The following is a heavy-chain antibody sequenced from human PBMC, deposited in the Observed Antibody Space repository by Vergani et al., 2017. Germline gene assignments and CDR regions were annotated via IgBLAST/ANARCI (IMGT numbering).Heavy chain of an antibody. CDR2: INWNGFST. V-gene: IGHV3-43D*04. CDR3: AKAGAVPAAPFFDS. D-gene: IGHD2-2*01. CDR1: GFTFDDYA. J-gene: IGHJ4*02. Sequence: EVQLEESGGHVVQPGGSLKLSCATSGFTFDDYAMIWVRQVPGKGLEWVSLINWNGFSTYYADSVKGRFTVSRDNNKSSLFLQMTSLSAEDTAFYYCAKAGAVPAAPFFDSWGQGTLVTVSS.